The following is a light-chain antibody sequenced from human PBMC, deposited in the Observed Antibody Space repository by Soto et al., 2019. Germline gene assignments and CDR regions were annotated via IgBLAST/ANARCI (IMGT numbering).Light chain of an antibody. Sequence: QSALTQPRSVSGSTGQSVTISCTGTSSDVGGYNFVSWYQQHPGKAPKFLIYAVSKRPSGVTDRFSGSKSGNTASLTISGLQADDEAYYYCCSYAGSGYVFGTGTKVTVL. CDR2: AVS. V-gene: IGLV2-11*01. J-gene: IGLJ1*01. CDR3: CSYAGSGYV. CDR1: SSDVGGYNF.